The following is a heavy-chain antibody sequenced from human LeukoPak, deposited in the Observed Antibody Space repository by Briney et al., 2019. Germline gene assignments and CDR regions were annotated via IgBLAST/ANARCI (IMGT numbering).Heavy chain of an antibody. Sequence: PGRSLRLSCAASGFTFSSYGMHWVRQAPGKGLEWVAVISYDGSNKYYADSVKGRFTISRDNSKNTLYLQMNSLRAEDTAVYYCARGGKQWRGGNYFDSWGQGTLVAVSS. CDR1: GFTFSSYG. CDR2: ISYDGSNK. J-gene: IGHJ4*02. V-gene: IGHV3-30*03. D-gene: IGHD6-19*01. CDR3: ARGGKQWRGGNYFDS.